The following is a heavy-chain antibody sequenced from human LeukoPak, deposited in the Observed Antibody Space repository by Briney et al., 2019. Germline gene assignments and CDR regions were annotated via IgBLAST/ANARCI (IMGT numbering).Heavy chain of an antibody. CDR2: IYPGDSDT. V-gene: IGHV5-51*01. CDR1: GYSFTSYW. D-gene: IGHD5-24*01. J-gene: IGHJ4*02. CDR3: AKLDGDGYKYFKGLFDY. Sequence: GESLKISCKGSGYSFTSYWIGWVRQVTGKGLEWMGIIYPGDSDTRYSPSFQGQVTISADKSISTAYLQWSSLKASDTAMYYCAKLDGDGYKYFKGLFDYWGKGTLVTVSS.